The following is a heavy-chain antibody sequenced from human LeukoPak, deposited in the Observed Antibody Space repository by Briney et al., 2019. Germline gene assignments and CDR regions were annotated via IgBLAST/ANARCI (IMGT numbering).Heavy chain of an antibody. D-gene: IGHD6-19*01. Sequence: GGSLRLSCAASGFTFSNFGINWVRQAPGKGLEWISSISSSSSYISYADSVKGRFTISRDNAKNSLDLQMNSLRAEDTAVYYCAIDRYSSGWYTFDYWGQGTLVTVSS. V-gene: IGHV3-21*01. CDR1: GFTFSNFG. CDR3: AIDRYSSGWYTFDY. J-gene: IGHJ4*02. CDR2: ISSSSSYI.